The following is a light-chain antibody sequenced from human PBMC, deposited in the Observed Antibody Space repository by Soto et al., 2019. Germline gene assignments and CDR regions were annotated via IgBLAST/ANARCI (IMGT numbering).Light chain of an antibody. J-gene: IGKJ1*01. CDR2: KAS. CDR1: QSISSW. CDR3: QQYNSYPWT. V-gene: IGKV1-5*03. Sequence: VGDRVTLTCRASQSISSWLAWYQQKPGKAPKLLIYKASSLESGVPSRFSGSGSGTEFTLTISSLQPDDFATYYCQQYNSYPWTFGQGTKVDIK.